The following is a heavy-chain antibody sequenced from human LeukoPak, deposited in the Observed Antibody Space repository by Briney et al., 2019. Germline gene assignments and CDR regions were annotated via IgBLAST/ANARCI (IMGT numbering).Heavy chain of an antibody. Sequence: PVKVSCKASGGTFSSYAISWVRQAPGQGLEWMGGIIPIFGTANYAQKFQGRVTITADEPTSTAYMELSSLRSEDTAVYYCARADCSGGSCYSSWFDPWGQGTLVTVSS. V-gene: IGHV1-69*13. CDR1: GGTFSSYA. D-gene: IGHD2-15*01. CDR3: ARADCSGGSCYSSWFDP. CDR2: IIPIFGTA. J-gene: IGHJ5*02.